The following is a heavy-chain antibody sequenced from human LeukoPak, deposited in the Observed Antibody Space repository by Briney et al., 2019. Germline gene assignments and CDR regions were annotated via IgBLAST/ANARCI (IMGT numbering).Heavy chain of an antibody. D-gene: IGHD3-3*01. CDR2: VFYSGHI. CDR1: GDSVTSGNYY. V-gene: IGHV4-39*01. Sequence: PSETLSLTCTVAGDSVTSGNYYWGWVRQTPGKELEWIGNVFYSGHIYYNPSLKSRITVSADTSKNVFSLKLTSVTAADTAVYYCATFPPYDFWGGLDPWGQGTLVTVSS. CDR3: ATFPPYDFWGGLDP. J-gene: IGHJ5*02.